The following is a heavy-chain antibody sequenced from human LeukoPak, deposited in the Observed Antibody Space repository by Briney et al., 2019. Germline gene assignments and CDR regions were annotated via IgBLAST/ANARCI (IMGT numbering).Heavy chain of an antibody. J-gene: IGHJ3*02. V-gene: IGHV4-38-2*02. CDR2: FYHGGST. CDR1: GYSISTGYY. CDR3: ARSYDSSGYYGRDAFDI. Sequence: SETLSLTCTVSGYSISTGYYWDWIRQPPGKGLEWIGTFYHGGSTYYNPSLKSRVTISVDTSKNQFSLNLTSVTAADTAVYYCARSYDSSGYYGRDAFDIWGQGTMVTVSS. D-gene: IGHD3-22*01.